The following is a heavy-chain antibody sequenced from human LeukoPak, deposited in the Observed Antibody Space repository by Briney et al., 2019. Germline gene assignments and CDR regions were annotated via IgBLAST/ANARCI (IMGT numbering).Heavy chain of an antibody. CDR1: GFTFSSYE. CDR2: ISSSGSTI. V-gene: IGHV3-48*03. D-gene: IGHD2/OR15-2a*01. Sequence: GGSLRLSCAASGFTFSSYEMNWVRQAPGKGLEWVSYISSSGSTIYYADSVKGRFTISRDNAKNTLYLQMNSLRAEDTAVYYCARSLNRMSDYWGQGTLVTVSS. CDR3: ARSLNRMSDY. J-gene: IGHJ4*02.